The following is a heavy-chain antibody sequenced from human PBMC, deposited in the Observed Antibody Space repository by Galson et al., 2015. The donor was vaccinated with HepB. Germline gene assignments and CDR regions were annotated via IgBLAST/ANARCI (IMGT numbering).Heavy chain of an antibody. Sequence: SLRLSCAASGFTFSNYAMHWVRQAPGKGLEWVAVISYDGSQKYYEDSVKGRFTISRDNSKNTLYLQMNSLRVDDTAVYYCAGTTVTILNWFDPWGQGALVTVSS. V-gene: IGHV3-30-3*01. D-gene: IGHD4-17*01. CDR3: AGTTVTILNWFDP. CDR2: ISYDGSQK. CDR1: GFTFSNYA. J-gene: IGHJ5*02.